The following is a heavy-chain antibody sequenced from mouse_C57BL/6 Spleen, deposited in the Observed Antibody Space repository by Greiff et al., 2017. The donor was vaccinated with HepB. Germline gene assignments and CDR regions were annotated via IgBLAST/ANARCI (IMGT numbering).Heavy chain of an antibody. CDR1: GYTFTSYW. J-gene: IGHJ3*01. CDR3: ARFGDYGSSLAWLAY. Sequence: QVQLQQPGAELVKPGASVKLSCKASGYTFTSYWMHWVKQRPGQGLEWIGMIHPNSGSTNYNEKFKSKATLTVDKSSSTAYMQLSSLTSEDSAVYYCARFGDYGSSLAWLAYWGQGTLVTVSA. V-gene: IGHV1-64*01. D-gene: IGHD1-1*01. CDR2: IHPNSGST.